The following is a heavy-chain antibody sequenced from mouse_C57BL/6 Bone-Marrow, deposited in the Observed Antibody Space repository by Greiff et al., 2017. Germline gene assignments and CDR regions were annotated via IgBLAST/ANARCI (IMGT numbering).Heavy chain of an antibody. V-gene: IGHV1-7*01. D-gene: IGHD1-1*02. J-gene: IGHJ3*01. CDR2: INPSSGYT. Sequence: QVQLQQSGAELAKPGASVKLSCTASGYTFTSYWMHWVKQRPGQGLEWIGYINPSSGYTKYNQEFKDKATLTADKSSSTAYLQLSSVAYEDSAVYYWATDDVVAYWGQGTLVTVSA. CDR3: ATDDVVAY. CDR1: GYTFTSYW.